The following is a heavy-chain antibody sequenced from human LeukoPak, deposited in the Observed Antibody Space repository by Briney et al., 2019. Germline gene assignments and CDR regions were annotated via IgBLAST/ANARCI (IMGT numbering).Heavy chain of an antibody. Sequence: GGSLRLSCAASGFTFSSYWMSWVRQAPGKGLEWVANIKQDGSEKYYVDSVKGRFTISRDNAKNSLYLQMNSLRAEDTAVYYCARALSYYYDSSGSLLMYYFDYWGQGTLVTVSS. J-gene: IGHJ4*02. V-gene: IGHV3-7*01. CDR2: IKQDGSEK. CDR3: ARALSYYYDSSGSLLMYYFDY. D-gene: IGHD3-22*01. CDR1: GFTFSSYW.